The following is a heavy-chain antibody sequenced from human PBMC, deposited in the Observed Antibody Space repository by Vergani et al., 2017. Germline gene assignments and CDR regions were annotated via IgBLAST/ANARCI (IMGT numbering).Heavy chain of an antibody. Sequence: VQLVQSGAEVKKPGSSVKVSCKASGGTFSSYAMSWVRQAPGKGLEWVSAISGSGGSTYYADSVKGRFTISRDNSKNTLYLQMNSLRAEDTAVYYCAKDPIPHYDSSGYYSWGQGTLVTVSS. CDR3: AKDPIPHYDSSGYYS. CDR2: ISGSGGST. V-gene: IGHV3-23*04. D-gene: IGHD3-22*01. J-gene: IGHJ4*02. CDR1: GGTFSSYA.